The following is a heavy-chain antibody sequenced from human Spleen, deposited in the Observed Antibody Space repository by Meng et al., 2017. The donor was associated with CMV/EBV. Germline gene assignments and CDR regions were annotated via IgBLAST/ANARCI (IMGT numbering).Heavy chain of an antibody. J-gene: IGHJ5*02. V-gene: IGHV1-2*06. CDR2: IDPRCGVT. CDR3: AKSLRFSPMGP. CDR1: ASSFPGYH. D-gene: IGHD3-16*02. Sequence: FRASASSFPGYHIHWVRQAPGQAFEWMGRIDPRCGVTKYAQKFQGRVTMTRDTSISTAYMELTRLRFDDTALYYCAKSLRFSPMGPWGQGTLVTVSS.